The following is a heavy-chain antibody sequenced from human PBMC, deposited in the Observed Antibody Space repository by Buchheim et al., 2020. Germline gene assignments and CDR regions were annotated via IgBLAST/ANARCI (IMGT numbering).Heavy chain of an antibody. CDR2: ISYDGSNK. CDR1: GFSFRSYA. V-gene: IGHV3-30*04. Sequence: QVQLVESGGGVVQPGRSLRLSCAASGFSFRSYAMHWVRQAPGKGLEWVAVISYDGSNKYYADSVKGRFTISRDNSKNTLNLQMHSLRAEDTAVYYCASAPYYYDSSGYGDYGGQGTL. J-gene: IGHJ4*02. D-gene: IGHD3-22*01. CDR3: ASAPYYYDSSGYGDY.